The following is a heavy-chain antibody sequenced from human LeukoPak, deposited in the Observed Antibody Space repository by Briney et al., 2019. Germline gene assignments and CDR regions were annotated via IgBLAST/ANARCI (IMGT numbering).Heavy chain of an antibody. J-gene: IGHJ5*02. CDR1: GYTFTGYY. V-gene: IGHV1-2*02. Sequence: ASVKVSCKASGYTFTGYYMHWVRQAPGQGLEWMGWINPNSGGTNYAQKFQGRVTMTRDTSISTAYMELSRLRSDDTAVYYCARESGSIVVVPAAIRGNWFDPWGQGTLVTVSS. CDR2: INPNSGGT. D-gene: IGHD2-2*02. CDR3: ARESGSIVVVPAAIRGNWFDP.